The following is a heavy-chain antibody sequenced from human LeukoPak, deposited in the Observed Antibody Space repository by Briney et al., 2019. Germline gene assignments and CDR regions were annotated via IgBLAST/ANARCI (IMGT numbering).Heavy chain of an antibody. CDR3: ATVKRITIFGVVPDAFDI. J-gene: IGHJ3*02. Sequence: ASVKVSCKVSGYTLTELSMHWVRQAPGKGREWMGGFDPEDGETIYAQKFQGRVTMTEDTSTDTAYMELSSLRSEDTAVYYCATVKRITIFGVVPDAFDIWGQGTMVTVSS. CDR1: GYTLTELS. V-gene: IGHV1-24*01. CDR2: FDPEDGET. D-gene: IGHD3-3*01.